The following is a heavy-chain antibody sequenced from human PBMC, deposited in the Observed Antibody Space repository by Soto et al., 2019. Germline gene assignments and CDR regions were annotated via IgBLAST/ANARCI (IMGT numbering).Heavy chain of an antibody. V-gene: IGHV1-3*01. D-gene: IGHD1-26*01. Sequence: QVQLVQSGAEVKKPGASVKVSCKASGYDFSSYPINWVRQAPGQSPEWVGWVNVANGNTQYSRKVQDRVTIPRDTSATTVYMLMSSLRSEDTAVYFCARRGLPSTIGGAAWAYLDHWGQGPLVTVSS. J-gene: IGHJ4*02. CDR3: ARRGLPSTIGGAAWAYLDH. CDR1: GYDFSSYP. CDR2: VNVANGNT.